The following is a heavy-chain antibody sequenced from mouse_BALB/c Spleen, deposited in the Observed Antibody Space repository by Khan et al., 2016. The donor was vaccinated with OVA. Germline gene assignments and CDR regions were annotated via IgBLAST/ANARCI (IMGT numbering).Heavy chain of an antibody. Sequence: EVQLQESGPGLVKPSQSLSLTCTVTGYSITSDYAWNWIRQFPGNKLEWMAYITYSGSTGYNPSLKSRISITRDTSKNQFFLQSNSVTTEDTATYYCARDYGSSYFFFDYWGQGTTLTVSS. CDR1: GYSITSDYA. J-gene: IGHJ2*01. D-gene: IGHD1-1*01. CDR3: ARDYGSSYFFFDY. V-gene: IGHV3-2*02. CDR2: ITYSGST.